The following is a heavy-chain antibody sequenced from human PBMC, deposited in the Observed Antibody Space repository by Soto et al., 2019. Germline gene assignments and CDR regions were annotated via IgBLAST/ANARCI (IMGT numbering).Heavy chain of an antibody. V-gene: IGHV1-46*01. Sequence: QVQLVQSGAEVKKPGASVTLSCKSSGYTFTNYYVHWVRQAPGQGLEWMGMITPRGGATTYTQKFRGRVIMSRVTSTSTVYMELSSLRSDDTAVYFCARAPREDLYDFDYWGRGTLVSVSS. CDR3: ARAPREDLYDFDY. D-gene: IGHD2-8*01. CDR1: GYTFTNYY. CDR2: ITPRGGAT. J-gene: IGHJ4*02.